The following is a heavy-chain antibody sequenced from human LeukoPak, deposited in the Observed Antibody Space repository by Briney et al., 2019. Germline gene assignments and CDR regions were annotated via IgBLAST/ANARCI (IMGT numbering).Heavy chain of an antibody. CDR3: ARGGSSGSDFDY. CDR2: IIPIFGTA. CDR1: GGTFSSYA. J-gene: IGHJ4*02. Sequence: SVTVSCKASGGTFSSYAISWVRQAPGQGLEWMGGIIPIFGTANYAQKFQGRVTITADESTSTAYMELSSLRSEDTAVYYCARGGSSGSDFDYWGRGTLVTVSS. V-gene: IGHV1-69*13. D-gene: IGHD6-19*01.